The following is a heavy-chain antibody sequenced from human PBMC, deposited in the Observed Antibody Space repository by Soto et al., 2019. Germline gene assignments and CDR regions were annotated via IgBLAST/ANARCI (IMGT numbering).Heavy chain of an antibody. D-gene: IGHD1-26*01. CDR1: GFTFSTYA. J-gene: IGHJ4*02. CDR2: INGGGGTT. V-gene: IGHV3-23*01. CDR3: AKDRWDTSSLDD. Sequence: GALRLSCAASGFTFSTYAMSWVRQAPGKGLEWVSGINGGGGTTFYADSVKGRFTISRDNSKNTLFLQMNGLRVEDTAVYFCAKDRWDTSSLDDWGQGTPVTVSS.